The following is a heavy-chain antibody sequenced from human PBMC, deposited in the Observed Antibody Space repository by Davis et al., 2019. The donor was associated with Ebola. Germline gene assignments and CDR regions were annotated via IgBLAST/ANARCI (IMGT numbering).Heavy chain of an antibody. CDR2: INPSIGNT. Sequence: ASVKVSCKASGYTFTSFYIHWVRQAPGQGLEWMGLINPSIGNTSLAQKFQGRVPLTRDTSTSTVHMDLSSLKSEDTAIYYCASGEFVDFWGQGTLVTVSS. V-gene: IGHV1-46*01. J-gene: IGHJ4*02. CDR3: ASGEFVDF. D-gene: IGHD3-10*01. CDR1: GYTFTSFY.